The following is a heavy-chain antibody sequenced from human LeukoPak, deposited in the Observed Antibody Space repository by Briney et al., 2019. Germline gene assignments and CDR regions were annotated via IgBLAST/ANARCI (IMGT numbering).Heavy chain of an antibody. Sequence: GGSLRLSCTASGFTFGDYAMSWVRQAPGKGLEWVGFIRSKAYGGTTEYAASVKGRFTISRDDSKSIAYLQMNSLKTEDTAVYYCTRESTITMVRGVIGPRRNYYYYYGTDVWGKGTTVTVSS. D-gene: IGHD3-10*01. CDR1: GFTFGDYA. CDR2: IRSKAYGGTT. V-gene: IGHV3-49*04. CDR3: TRESTITMVRGVIGPRRNYYYYYGTDV. J-gene: IGHJ6*04.